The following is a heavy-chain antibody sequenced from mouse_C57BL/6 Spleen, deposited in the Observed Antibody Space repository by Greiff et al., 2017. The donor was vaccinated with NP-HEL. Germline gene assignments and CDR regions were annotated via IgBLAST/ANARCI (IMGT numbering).Heavy chain of an antibody. CDR2: ISDGGSYT. V-gene: IGHV5-4*01. CDR3: ARRGYDYPWFAY. CDR1: GFTFSSYA. Sequence: EVHLVESGGGLVKPGGSLKLSCAASGFTFSSYAMSWVRQTPEKRLEWVATISDGGSYTYYPDNVKGRFTISRDNAKNNLYLQMSHLKSEDTAMYYCARRGYDYPWFAYWGQGTLVTVSA. J-gene: IGHJ3*01. D-gene: IGHD2-4*01.